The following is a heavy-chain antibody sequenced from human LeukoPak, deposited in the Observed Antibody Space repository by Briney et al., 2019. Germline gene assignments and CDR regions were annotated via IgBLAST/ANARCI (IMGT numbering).Heavy chain of an antibody. CDR1: GFTFSTYS. CDR3: ARGADSGNYYSDN. V-gene: IGHV3-21*01. J-gene: IGHJ4*02. D-gene: IGHD1-26*01. CDR2: ISSSGSYI. Sequence: GGSLRLSCAASGFTFSTYSMNWVRQAPGKGLEWVSSISSSGSYIYYADSLKGRFTISRDNTKNSLYLQMNSLRAEDTAVYYCARGADSGNYYSDNWGQGTLVTVSS.